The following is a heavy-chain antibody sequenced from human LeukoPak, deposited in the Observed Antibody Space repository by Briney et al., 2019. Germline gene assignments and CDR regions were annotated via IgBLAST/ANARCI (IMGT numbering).Heavy chain of an antibody. CDR3: ARGYCSSTSCFGFFWY. V-gene: IGHV3-48*03. CDR2: ISSSGSTI. CDR1: GFTSSSYE. D-gene: IGHD2-2*01. Sequence: GGSLRLSCAASGFTSSSYEMNWVRQAPGKGLEWVSYISSSGSTIYYADSVKGRFTISRDNAKNSLYLQMNSLRAEDTAVYYCARGYCSSTSCFGFFWYWGQGTLVAVSS. J-gene: IGHJ4*02.